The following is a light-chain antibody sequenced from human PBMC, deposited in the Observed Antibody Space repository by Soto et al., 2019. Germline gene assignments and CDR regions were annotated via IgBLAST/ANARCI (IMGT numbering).Light chain of an antibody. J-gene: IGKJ1*01. Sequence: DIQMTQSPSTLSASVGDRVTITCRASQSISSWLAWYQQKPGKAPGLLIYKASTLQSGVPSRFSGSASGTEFTLDISNLQPDDSATYYCQQYNDNWTFGQGTKVEIK. CDR1: QSISSW. V-gene: IGKV1-5*03. CDR3: QQYNDNWT. CDR2: KAS.